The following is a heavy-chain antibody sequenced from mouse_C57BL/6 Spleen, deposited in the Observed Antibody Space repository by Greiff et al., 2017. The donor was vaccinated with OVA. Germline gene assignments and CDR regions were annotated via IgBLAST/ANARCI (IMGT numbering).Heavy chain of an antibody. V-gene: IGHV1-85*01. J-gene: IGHJ1*03. D-gene: IGHD2-5*01. CDR2: IYPRAGST. CDR3: ARSESNCVNPEYFDV. Sequence: VQLVESGPELVKPGASVKLSCKASGYTFTSYDINWVKQRPGQGLEWIGWIYPRAGSTKYNEKFKGKATLTVDTSSSTAYMELHSLTSEDSAVYFCARSESNCVNPEYFDVWGTGTTVTVSS. CDR1: GYTFTSYD.